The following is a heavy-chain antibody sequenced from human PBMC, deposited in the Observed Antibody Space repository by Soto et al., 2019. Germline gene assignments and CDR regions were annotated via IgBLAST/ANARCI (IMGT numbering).Heavy chain of an antibody. CDR1: GYAFEVAW. V-gene: IGHV3-15*01. CDR3: TTGRRDYYGNSYMDL. J-gene: IGHJ6*03. CDR2: IKSKPDGGTT. Sequence: AGGSLRLSCAVSGYAFEVAWMNWVRQAPGKGLEWVGRIKSKPDGGTTEYAAPVEGRFTISRDDSTSTLYLQMNSLRTEDTAVYYCTTGRRDYYGNSYMDLWGKGTTVTAP. D-gene: IGHD3-22*01.